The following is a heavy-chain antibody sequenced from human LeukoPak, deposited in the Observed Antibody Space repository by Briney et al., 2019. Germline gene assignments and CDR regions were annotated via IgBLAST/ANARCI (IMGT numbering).Heavy chain of an antibody. J-gene: IGHJ4*02. CDR1: GASIIGGSYY. CDR2: INYSGTT. CDR3: ARGYDY. Sequence: SETLSLTCTVSGASIIGGSYYWGWIRQPPGKGLDWIGIINYSGTTYYNPSLGSRVTISVDTSKNQFSLKLNSVTASDTAVYYCARGYDYWGQGTLVTVSS. V-gene: IGHV4-39*01. D-gene: IGHD3-22*01.